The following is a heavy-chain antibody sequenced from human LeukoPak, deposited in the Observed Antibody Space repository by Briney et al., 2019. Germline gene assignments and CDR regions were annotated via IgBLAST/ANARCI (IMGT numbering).Heavy chain of an antibody. V-gene: IGHV3-30*01. CDR1: GFTFSSYA. CDR2: ISYDGSNK. D-gene: IGHD3-10*01. J-gene: IGHJ4*02. Sequence: GGSLRLSCAASGFTFSSYAMHWVRQAPGKGLEWVAVISYDGSNKYYADSVKGRFTISRDNSKNMLYLQMNSLRAEDTAVYYCARDPRDWNYYGSGSLLDYWGQGTLVTVSS. CDR3: ARDPRDWNYYGSGSLLDY.